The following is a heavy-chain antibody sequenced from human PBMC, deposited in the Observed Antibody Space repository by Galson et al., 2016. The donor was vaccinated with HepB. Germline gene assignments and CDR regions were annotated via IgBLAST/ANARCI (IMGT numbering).Heavy chain of an antibody. V-gene: IGHV3-53*01. CDR1: GFTVSSNY. D-gene: IGHD1-1*01. Sequence: SLRLSCAASGFTVSSNYMNWVRQPPGKGLEWVSFIHSGGGAYSTHSVKGRFTISTDNSQDTLYLQMNSLRAEDTAIYYCARGGPHNNYFDYWGQGTLVTVSS. CDR3: ARGGPHNNYFDY. J-gene: IGHJ4*02. CDR2: IHSGGGA.